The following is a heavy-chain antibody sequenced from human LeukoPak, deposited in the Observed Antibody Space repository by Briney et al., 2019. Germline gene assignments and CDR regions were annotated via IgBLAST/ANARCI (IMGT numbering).Heavy chain of an antibody. Sequence: SETLSLTCTVSGGSISSYYWSWIRQPAGKGLEWIGRIYTSGSTNYNPSLKSRVTMSVDTSKNQFSLKLSSVTAADTAVYYCARATYYYDSSVHDAFDIWGQGTMVTVSS. CDR3: ARATYYYDSSVHDAFDI. V-gene: IGHV4-4*07. CDR2: IYTSGST. D-gene: IGHD3-22*01. J-gene: IGHJ3*02. CDR1: GGSISSYY.